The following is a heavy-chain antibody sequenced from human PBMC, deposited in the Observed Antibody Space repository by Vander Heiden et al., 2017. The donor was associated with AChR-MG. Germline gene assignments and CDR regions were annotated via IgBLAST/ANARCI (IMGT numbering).Heavy chain of an antibody. D-gene: IGHD3-3*01. J-gene: IGHJ5*02. CDR1: GFPYSGYS. V-gene: IGHV3-21*01. Sequence: EVQLVESGGGLVKPGGSLRLSCAASGFPYSGYSMNWVRQAQGKGLEWVSSISSSSSYIYYADSVKGRFTISRDNAKNSLYLQMNSLRAEDTAVYYCARVSAIFGVVAWFDPWGQGTLVTVSS. CDR2: ISSSSSYI. CDR3: ARVSAIFGVVAWFDP.